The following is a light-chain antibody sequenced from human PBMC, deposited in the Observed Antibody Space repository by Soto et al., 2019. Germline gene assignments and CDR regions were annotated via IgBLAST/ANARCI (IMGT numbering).Light chain of an antibody. CDR2: DAS. CDR3: QQRSDWPST. J-gene: IGKJ4*01. V-gene: IGKV3-11*01. Sequence: EIVLTQSPATLSLSPGERATLSCRASQSVSSYLAWYQQKPGQAPRLLIYDASNRATGIPARFSGSGSGTDFTLTSSRLEPDDVAVYYCQQRSDWPSTFGGGTKVQIK. CDR1: QSVSSY.